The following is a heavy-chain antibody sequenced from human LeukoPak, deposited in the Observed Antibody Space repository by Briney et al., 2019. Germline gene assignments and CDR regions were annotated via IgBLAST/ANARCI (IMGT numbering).Heavy chain of an antibody. Sequence: KPGGSLRLSCAASGFTFSSYSMNWVRQAPGKGLEWVSSISSSSSYIYYADSVKGRFTISRDNAKNSLYVQMNSLRVEDTAMYYCVREGGSGWYSGWFDPWGQGTLVTVSS. CDR1: GFTFSSYS. CDR2: ISSSSSYI. V-gene: IGHV3-21*01. J-gene: IGHJ5*02. CDR3: VREGGSGWYSGWFDP. D-gene: IGHD6-19*01.